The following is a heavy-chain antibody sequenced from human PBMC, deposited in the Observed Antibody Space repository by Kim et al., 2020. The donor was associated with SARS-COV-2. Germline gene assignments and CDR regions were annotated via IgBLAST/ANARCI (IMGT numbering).Heavy chain of an antibody. CDR2: IYSGGST. J-gene: IGHJ4*02. D-gene: IGHD3-22*01. V-gene: IGHV3-53*01. CDR3: ARYSGYYPTYYFDY. Sequence: GGSLRLSCAASGFTVSSNYMSWVRQAPGKGLEWVSVIYSGGSTYYADSVKGRFTISRDNSKNTLYLQMNSLRAADTAVYYCARYSGYYPTYYFDYWGQGTLVTVSS. CDR1: GFTVSSNY.